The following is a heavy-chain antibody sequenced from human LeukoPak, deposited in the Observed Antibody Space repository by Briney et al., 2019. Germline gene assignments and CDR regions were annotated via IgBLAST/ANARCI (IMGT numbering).Heavy chain of an antibody. CDR2: INTNTRNP. CDR1: GYTFTSYA. V-gene: IGHV7-4-1*02. J-gene: IGHJ4*02. CDR3: ARALVVAARTYFFDY. Sequence: ASVKVSCKASGYTFTSYAMNWVRQAPGQGLEWMGWINTNTRNPTYAQGFTGRFVFSLDTSVSTAYLQISSLKAEDTAVYYCARALVVAARTYFFDYWGQGALVTVSS. D-gene: IGHD2-15*01.